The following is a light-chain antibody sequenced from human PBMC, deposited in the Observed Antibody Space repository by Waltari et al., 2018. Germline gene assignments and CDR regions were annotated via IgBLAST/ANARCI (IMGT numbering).Light chain of an antibody. CDR1: TGAVASDYS. V-gene: IGLV7-43*01. CDR2: NTS. Sequence: QTVVTQEPSLTVSPGGTVTLTCASSTGAVASDYSPNCFQQKPGQAPRALIYNTSSKYSWTPARFSGSLLGGKAALTLSGVQPEDEAEYYCLLYFGGSYVFGGGTKVTVL. J-gene: IGLJ1*01. CDR3: LLYFGGSYV.